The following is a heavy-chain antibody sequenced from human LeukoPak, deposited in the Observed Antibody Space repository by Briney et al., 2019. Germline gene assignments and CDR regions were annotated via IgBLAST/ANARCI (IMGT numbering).Heavy chain of an antibody. V-gene: IGHV4-38-2*02. CDR1: GYSISSGYY. D-gene: IGHD6-6*01. CDR3: ARGVARSSKFHFSYYFDY. Sequence: SETLSLTCTVSGYSISSGYYWGWIRQPPGKGLEWIGNIFHSGSTYYNPSLKSRVTISVDKSKNQFSLKLTSVTAADTAVYYCARGVARSSKFHFSYYFDYWGQGTLVTVSS. CDR2: IFHSGST. J-gene: IGHJ4*02.